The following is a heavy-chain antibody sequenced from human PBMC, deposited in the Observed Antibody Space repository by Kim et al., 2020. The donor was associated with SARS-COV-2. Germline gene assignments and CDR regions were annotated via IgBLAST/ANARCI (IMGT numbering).Heavy chain of an antibody. CDR1: GFTFSSYA. J-gene: IGHJ3*02. V-gene: IGHV3-64D*09. CDR3: VKGSRYDFWSGAEPLNNAFDI. D-gene: IGHD3-3*01. Sequence: GGSLRLSCSASGFTFSSYAMHWVRQAPGKGLEYVSAISSNGGSTYYADSVKGRFTISRDNSKNTLYLQMSSLRAEDTAVYYCVKGSRYDFWSGAEPLNNAFDIWGQGTMVTVSS. CDR2: ISSNGGST.